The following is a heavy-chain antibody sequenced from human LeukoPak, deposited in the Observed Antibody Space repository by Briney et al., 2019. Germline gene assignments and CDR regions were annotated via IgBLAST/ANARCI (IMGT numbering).Heavy chain of an antibody. J-gene: IGHJ4*02. Sequence: GRSLRLSCAASGFTFSSYAMHWVRQAPGKGLEWVAVISYDGSNKYYADSVKGRFTISRDNSKNTLYLQMNSLRAEDTAVYYCARDRSGYYYDSSGYYYWGQGTLVTVSS. CDR2: ISYDGSNK. V-gene: IGHV3-30*04. CDR1: GFTFSSYA. D-gene: IGHD3-22*01. CDR3: ARDRSGYYYDSSGYYY.